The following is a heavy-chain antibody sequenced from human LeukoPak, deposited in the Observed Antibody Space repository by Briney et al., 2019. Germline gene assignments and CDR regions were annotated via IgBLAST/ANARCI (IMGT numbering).Heavy chain of an antibody. CDR3: ASSDTPLNYFDY. CDR1: GFTFSSYG. J-gene: IGHJ4*02. D-gene: IGHD2-15*01. CDR2: IWYDGSNK. Sequence: GGSLRLSCAASGFTFSSYGMHWVRQAPGKGLEWVAVIWYDGSNKYYADSVKGRFTISRDNSKNTLYLQMNSLRAEDTAVYYCASSDTPLNYFDYWGQGTLVTVSS. V-gene: IGHV3-33*01.